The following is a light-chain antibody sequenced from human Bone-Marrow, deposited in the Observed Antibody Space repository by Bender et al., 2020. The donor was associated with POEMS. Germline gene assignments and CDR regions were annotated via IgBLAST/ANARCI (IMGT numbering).Light chain of an antibody. CDR3: AAWDDSMSGHVV. J-gene: IGLJ2*01. Sequence: QSVLTQPPSVSGAPGQWVTISCTGSSSNTGSGYDINWYQHLPGTAPKLLIYGYNNRPSGVPDRFSGSKSGTSASLAITGLQAEDEGDYYCAAWDDSMSGHVVFGVGTKLTVL. CDR1: SSNTGSGYD. CDR2: GYN. V-gene: IGLV1-40*01.